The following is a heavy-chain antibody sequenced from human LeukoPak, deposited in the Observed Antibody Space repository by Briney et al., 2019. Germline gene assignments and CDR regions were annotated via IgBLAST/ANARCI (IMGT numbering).Heavy chain of an antibody. CDR1: GSTFSSYA. D-gene: IGHD4-17*01. Sequence: GGSLRLSCAASGSTFSSYAMHWVRQAPGKGLEWVAVISYDGSNKYYADSVKGRFTISRDNSKNTLYLQMNSLRAEDTAVYYCARDGSGDYGDFLDAFDIWGQGTMVTVSS. CDR2: ISYDGSNK. V-gene: IGHV3-30-3*01. CDR3: ARDGSGDYGDFLDAFDI. J-gene: IGHJ3*02.